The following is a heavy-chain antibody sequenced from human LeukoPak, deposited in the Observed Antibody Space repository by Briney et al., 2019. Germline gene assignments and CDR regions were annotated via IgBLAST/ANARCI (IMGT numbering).Heavy chain of an antibody. Sequence: PGGSLRLSCAASGFTFSDYYMSWIRQAPGKGLEWVSYISSSGSTIYYADSVKGRFTISRDNAKNSLYLQMNSLRAEDTAVYYCAKLAHCSSTSCYTGGWFDPWGQGTLVTVSS. CDR3: AKLAHCSSTSCYTGGWFDP. CDR2: ISSSGSTI. J-gene: IGHJ5*02. CDR1: GFTFSDYY. V-gene: IGHV3-11*01. D-gene: IGHD2-2*02.